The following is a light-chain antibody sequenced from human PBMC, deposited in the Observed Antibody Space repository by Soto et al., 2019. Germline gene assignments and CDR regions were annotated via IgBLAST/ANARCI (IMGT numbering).Light chain of an antibody. CDR2: ASS. J-gene: IGKJ1*01. Sequence: IQFTPSPSPLSTAVGDRVTCSCLASQGIGTYLVWYQQKRGKAPTVLIYASSTLQTGVPSRFSGSGSGTDFSLTISSLHPEDVATYYCQQVDSYHRTFGQGTKVDIK. V-gene: IGKV1-9*01. CDR3: QQVDSYHRT. CDR1: QGIGTY.